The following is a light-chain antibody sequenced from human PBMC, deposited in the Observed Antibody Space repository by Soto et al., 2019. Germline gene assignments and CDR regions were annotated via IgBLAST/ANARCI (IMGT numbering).Light chain of an antibody. CDR1: SSNIGSNT. CDR3: AASDDSLNGHVV. V-gene: IGLV1-44*01. J-gene: IGLJ2*01. CDR2: SNN. Sequence: QAVVTQPPSASGTPGQRVTISCSGSSSNIGSNTVNWYQQLPGTAPKLLIYSNNQRPSGVPDRFSGSKSGTSASLAISGLQSEDEADYYCAASDDSLNGHVVFGGGTKLTVL.